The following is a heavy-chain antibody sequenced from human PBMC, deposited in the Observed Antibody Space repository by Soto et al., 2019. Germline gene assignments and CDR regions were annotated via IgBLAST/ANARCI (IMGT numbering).Heavy chain of an antibody. CDR3: ARDSSAVDYDFWSGPLDDAFDI. J-gene: IGHJ3*02. V-gene: IGHV3-33*01. CDR1: GFTFSSYG. CDR2: IWYDGSNK. D-gene: IGHD3-3*01. Sequence: QVQLVESGGGVVQPGRSLRLSCAASGFTFSSYGMHWVRQAPGKGLEWVAVIWYDGSNKYYADSVKGRFTISRDNSKNTLYLQMNSLRAEDTAVYYCARDSSAVDYDFWSGPLDDAFDIWGQGTMVTVSS.